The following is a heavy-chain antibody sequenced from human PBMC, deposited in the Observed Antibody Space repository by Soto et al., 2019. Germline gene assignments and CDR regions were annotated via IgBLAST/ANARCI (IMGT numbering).Heavy chain of an antibody. CDR1: GGSISSYY. CDR2: IYYSGST. Sequence: SETLSLTCTVSGGSISSYYWSWIRQPPGKGLEWIGYIYYSGSTNYNPSLKSRVTISVDTSKNQFSLKLSSVTAADTAVYYCARSLVGADPFDYWGQGTLVTVSS. CDR3: ARSLVGADPFDY. V-gene: IGHV4-59*01. D-gene: IGHD1-26*01. J-gene: IGHJ4*02.